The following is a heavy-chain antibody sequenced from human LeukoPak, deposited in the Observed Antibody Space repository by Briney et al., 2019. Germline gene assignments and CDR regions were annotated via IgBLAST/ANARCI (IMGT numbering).Heavy chain of an antibody. J-gene: IGHJ6*03. CDR2: INHSGST. CDR1: GGSFSGYY. CDR3: ARGRISSWYYYYMDV. V-gene: IGHV4-34*01. D-gene: IGHD6-13*01. Sequence: PSETLSITCAVYGGSFSGYYWSWIRQPPGKGLEWFGEINHSGSTNYNPSLESRVAISVDTSKNQFSLKLSSVTAADTAVYYCARGRISSWYYYYMDVRGKGTTVTVSS.